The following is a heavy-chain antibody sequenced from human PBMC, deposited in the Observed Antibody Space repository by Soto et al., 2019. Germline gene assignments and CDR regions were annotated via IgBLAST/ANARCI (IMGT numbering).Heavy chain of an antibody. CDR2: ISSSGSTI. Sequence: GGSLRLSCAASGFTFSDYYMSWIRQAPGKGLERVSYISSSGSTIYYADSVKGRFTISRDNAKNSLYLQMNSLRAEDTAVYYCARDGRATWLVWDYYYYGMDVWGQGTTVTVSS. CDR1: GFTFSDYY. D-gene: IGHD6-19*01. V-gene: IGHV3-11*01. J-gene: IGHJ6*02. CDR3: ARDGRATWLVWDYYYYGMDV.